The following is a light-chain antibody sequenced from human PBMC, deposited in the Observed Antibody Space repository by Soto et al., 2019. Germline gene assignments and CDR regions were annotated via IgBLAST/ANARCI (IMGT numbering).Light chain of an antibody. Sequence: QSVLTQPPSVSGAPGQRVTISCTGCSSNIGAGYDLHWYQQRPGTAPKLLIFGYINRPSGVPDRFSGSKSGTSASLAIPGLQAVDEGDFCCQSYDSTLSARYVFGTGTKVTVL. CDR2: GYI. J-gene: IGLJ1*01. V-gene: IGLV1-40*01. CDR3: QSYDSTLSARYV. CDR1: SSNIGAGYD.